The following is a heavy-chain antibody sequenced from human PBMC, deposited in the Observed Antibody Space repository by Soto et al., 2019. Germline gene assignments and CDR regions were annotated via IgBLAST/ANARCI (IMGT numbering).Heavy chain of an antibody. J-gene: IGHJ6*02. CDR1: GFTFNTYS. V-gene: IGHV3-21*01. Sequence: EVHLVDSGGGLVKPGGSLSLSCAASGFTFNTYSMTWVRQAPGQGLEWVSSISNTGAHIYYADSVRGRFTISRDNAKNSLYLQMNSLTAEDTAVYYCVRERQFVRDFYYGMDVWGRGTTVTVSS. CDR2: ISNTGAHI. D-gene: IGHD6-6*01. CDR3: VRERQFVRDFYYGMDV.